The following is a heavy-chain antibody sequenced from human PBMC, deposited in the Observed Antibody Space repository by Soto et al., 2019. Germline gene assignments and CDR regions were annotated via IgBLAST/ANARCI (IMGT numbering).Heavy chain of an antibody. V-gene: IGHV3-30*18. CDR2: ISYDGRNK. Sequence: QVQLVATGGGVVQPGRSLRLSCAASGFSFSSYGMHWVRQAPGKGLKWVAVISYDGRNKYYADSVKGRFTISRDNSESTLDLQMNSLRAEDTAVYYCAKDVRFSNSWYLDYWGQGTLVTVSS. CDR3: AKDVRFSNSWYLDY. D-gene: IGHD2-2*01. J-gene: IGHJ4*02. CDR1: GFSFSSYG.